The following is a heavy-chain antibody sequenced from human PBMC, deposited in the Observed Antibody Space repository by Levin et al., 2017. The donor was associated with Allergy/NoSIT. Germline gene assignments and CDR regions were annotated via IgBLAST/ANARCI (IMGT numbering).Heavy chain of an antibody. D-gene: IGHD2/OR15-2a*01. V-gene: IGHV3-7*01. J-gene: IGHJ6*02. CDR1: GFTFSSNW. CDR3: ARGRGFFYYYGVDV. Sequence: AASMKVSCAASGFTFSSNWMSWVRQAPGKGLEWVANIKRDGSEKYYVDSVKGRFTISRDNAKYSLYLQMDSLRVEDTGVFYCARGRGFFYYYGVDVWGQGTTVTVSS. CDR2: IKRDGSEK.